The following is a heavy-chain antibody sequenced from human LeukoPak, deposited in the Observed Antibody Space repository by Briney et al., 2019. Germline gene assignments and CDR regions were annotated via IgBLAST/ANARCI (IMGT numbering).Heavy chain of an antibody. V-gene: IGHV4-4*02. CDR1: NDSINSDNW. Sequence: SETLSLTCAVSNDSINSDNWWSWVRQPPGKGLEWIGEIYHSESTNYNPSLKSRVTISLDKSKNQFSLNLNSVTAADTAVYYCARTSLGYCSRGTCYSTGYFDYWGQGTLVTVSS. D-gene: IGHD2-15*01. CDR2: IYHSEST. CDR3: ARTSLGYCSRGTCYSTGYFDY. J-gene: IGHJ4*02.